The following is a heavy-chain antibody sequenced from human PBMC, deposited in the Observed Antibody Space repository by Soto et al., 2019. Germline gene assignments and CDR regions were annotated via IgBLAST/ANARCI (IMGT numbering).Heavy chain of an antibody. CDR1: GYTLTELS. D-gene: IGHD6-6*01. CDR3: ATGKYSSSSPSGRSNWFDR. J-gene: IGHJ5*02. Sequence: ASVKVSCKVSGYTLTELSMHWVRQAPGKGLEWMGGFDPEDGETIYAQKFQGRVTMTEDTSTDTAYMELSSLRSEDTAAYYCATGKYSSSSPSGRSNWFDRWGQGTLVTVSS. CDR2: FDPEDGET. V-gene: IGHV1-24*01.